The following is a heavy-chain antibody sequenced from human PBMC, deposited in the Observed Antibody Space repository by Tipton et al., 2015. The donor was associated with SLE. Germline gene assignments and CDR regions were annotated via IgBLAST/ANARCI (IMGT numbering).Heavy chain of an antibody. V-gene: IGHV4-31*03. Sequence: LRLSCTVSGDPISSGVYYWSWIRQRPGKGLEWFGYIHHSGSTYYSPSLKSRVTISVDTSKNQFSLKLSSVTAADTAVYYCARGASPPATAGTVWFDPWGQGALVTVSS. CDR2: IHHSGST. D-gene: IGHD1-1*01. CDR1: GDPISSGVYY. CDR3: ARGASPPATAGTVWFDP. J-gene: IGHJ5*02.